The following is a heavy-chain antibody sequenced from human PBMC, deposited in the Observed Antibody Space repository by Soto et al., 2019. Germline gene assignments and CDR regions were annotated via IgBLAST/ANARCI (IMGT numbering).Heavy chain of an antibody. D-gene: IGHD2-2*01. CDR2: IIPIFGTA. CDR3: ARDLVVVVPKVIFYGMAV. V-gene: IGHV1-69*01. CDR1: GGTFSSYA. J-gene: IGHJ6*02. Sequence: QVQLVQSGAEVKKPGSSVKVSCKASGGTFSSYAISWVRQAPGQGLEWMGGIIPIFGTANYAQKFQGRVTITADESTSTAYMELSSLRSEDTAVYYCARDLVVVVPKVIFYGMAVWGQGTTVTVSS.